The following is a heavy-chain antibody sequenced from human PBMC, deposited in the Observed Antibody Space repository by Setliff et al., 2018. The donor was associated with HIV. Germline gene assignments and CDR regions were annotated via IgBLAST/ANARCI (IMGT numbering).Heavy chain of an antibody. D-gene: IGHD2-15*01. CDR3: ARQAWHSGRNGYFVDY. CDR1: GYSITNGYY. J-gene: IGHJ4*02. CDR2: IYQTGSI. V-gene: IGHV4-38-2*02. Sequence: SETPSLTCSVSGYSITNGYYWGWFRQSPGKGLEWIATIYQTGSIYYNPSLQNRVTLLLDMSKNQFSLKLSSVTAADTAVYYCARQAWHSGRNGYFVDYWGQGTLVTV.